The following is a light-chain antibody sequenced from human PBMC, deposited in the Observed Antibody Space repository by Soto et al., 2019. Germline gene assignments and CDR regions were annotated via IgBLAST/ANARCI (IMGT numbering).Light chain of an antibody. V-gene: IGKV3-20*01. Sequence: EIVLTQSPGTLSLSPVERATLSCRASQSLGSRLFGWYQQKPGQAPRLLIYGASNRATGIPDRFSGSGSGKDFTLRISRLEPEECAVYYCQQYGSPPPLTFGGGTKGEIK. J-gene: IGKJ4*01. CDR1: QSLGSRL. CDR2: GAS. CDR3: QQYGSPPPLT.